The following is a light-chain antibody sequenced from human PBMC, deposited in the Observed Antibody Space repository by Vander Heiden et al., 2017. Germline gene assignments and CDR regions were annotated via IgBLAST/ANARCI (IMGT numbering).Light chain of an antibody. CDR1: SSDIGAHNY. Sequence: QPALTQPASVSGTPGQSITISCTGTSSDIGAHNYVSWYQLHPGTAPKLMINNVSNRPSGVSSRFSGSKSGNTASLTISGLQAEDEADYYCCSYTGTTTLLYVFGSGTKVTVL. CDR2: NVS. V-gene: IGLV2-14*03. CDR3: CSYTGTTTLLYV. J-gene: IGLJ1*01.